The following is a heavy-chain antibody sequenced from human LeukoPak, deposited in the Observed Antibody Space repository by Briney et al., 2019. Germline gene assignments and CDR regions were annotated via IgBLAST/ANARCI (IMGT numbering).Heavy chain of an antibody. V-gene: IGHV1-69*13. CDR3: ATWNGGDYFDY. J-gene: IGHJ4*02. CDR2: IIPIFGTA. Sequence: GASVKVSCKASGGTFSSYAISWVRQAPGQGLEWMGGIIPIFGTANYAQKFQGRVTITADESTSTAYMELSSLRSEDTAVYYCATWNGGDYFDYWGQGTLVTVSS. D-gene: IGHD1-1*01. CDR1: GGTFSSYA.